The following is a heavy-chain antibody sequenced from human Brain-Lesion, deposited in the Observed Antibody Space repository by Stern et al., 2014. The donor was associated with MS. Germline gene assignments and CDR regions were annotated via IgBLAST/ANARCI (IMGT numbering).Heavy chain of an antibody. CDR2: ITSTTTYI. CDR1: GFSISRYS. D-gene: IGHD4-17*01. V-gene: IGHV3-21*01. Sequence: EVQLVESGGGLVKRGGSLSLSWEASGFSISRYSVSWVRQAPGKGLEGVSSITSTTTYIYYVHSVKGSYTISRDNAKSSLFLQMNGLGAGDTAVYYCARGYGDAYYRGLDVWGQGTTVTVSS. CDR3: ARGYGDAYYRGLDV. J-gene: IGHJ6*02.